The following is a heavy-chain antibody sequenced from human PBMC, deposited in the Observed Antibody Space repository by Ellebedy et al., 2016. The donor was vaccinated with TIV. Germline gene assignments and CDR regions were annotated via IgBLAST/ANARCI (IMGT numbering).Heavy chain of an antibody. CDR1: GFTFSSYG. CDR3: AKVLPGRRGLDY. J-gene: IGHJ4*02. V-gene: IGHV3-30*18. CDR2: ISYDGSNK. Sequence: GGSLRLSCAASGFTFSSYGMHWVRQAPGKGLEWVAVISYDGSNKYYADSVKGRFTISRDNSKNTLYLQMNCLRAEDTAVYYCAKVLPGRRGLDYWGQGTLVTVSS. D-gene: IGHD6-6*01.